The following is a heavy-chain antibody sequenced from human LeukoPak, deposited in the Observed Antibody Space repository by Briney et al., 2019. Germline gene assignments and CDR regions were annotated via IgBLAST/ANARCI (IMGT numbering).Heavy chain of an antibody. Sequence: GGSLRLSCAASGFTFSSYWMSWIRQAPGKGLEWVSYIVSSGSVKYYADSVKGRFTISRDNAKNSLYLQMNSLRAEDTAVYYCARDGSGSYSASFDYWGQGTLVTVSS. CDR2: IVSSGSVK. CDR1: GFTFSSYW. CDR3: ARDGSGSYSASFDY. J-gene: IGHJ4*02. D-gene: IGHD3-10*01. V-gene: IGHV3-11*04.